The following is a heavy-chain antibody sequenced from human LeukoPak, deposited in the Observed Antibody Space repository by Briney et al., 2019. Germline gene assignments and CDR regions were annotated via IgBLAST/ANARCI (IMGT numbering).Heavy chain of an antibody. D-gene: IGHD6-13*01. CDR3: ATGIAAAGGAFDI. CDR2: FDPEDGET. J-gene: IGHJ3*02. V-gene: IGHV1-24*01. Sequence: GASVKVSCKVSGYTLTELSMHWVRQAPGKGLEWMGGFDPEDGETIYAQKFQGRVTMTEDTSTDTAYMELSSLRSGDTAVYYCATGIAAAGGAFDIWGQGTMVTVSS. CDR1: GYTLTELS.